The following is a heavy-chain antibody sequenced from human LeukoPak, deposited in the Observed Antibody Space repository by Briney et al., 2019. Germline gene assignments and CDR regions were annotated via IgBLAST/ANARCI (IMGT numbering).Heavy chain of an antibody. CDR1: GFTFSSNW. CDR2: IKQDGSEK. J-gene: IGHJ4*02. V-gene: IGHV3-7*01. D-gene: IGHD5-24*01. Sequence: GGSLRLSCAASGFTFSSNWMSWVRQAPGKGLEWVANIKQDGSEKYYVDSVKGRFTISRDNAKNSLYLQMNSLRAEDTAVYYCARGGATMAYWGQGTLVTVSS. CDR3: ARGGATMAY.